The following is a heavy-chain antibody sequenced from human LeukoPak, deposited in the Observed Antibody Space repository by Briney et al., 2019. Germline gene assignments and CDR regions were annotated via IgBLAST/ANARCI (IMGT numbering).Heavy chain of an antibody. V-gene: IGHV3-7*03. D-gene: IGHD6-6*01. J-gene: IGHJ3*01. CDR2: IKQDGSEK. Sequence: GVSLRVSCAASGFTFSNYWMSWVRQAPGKGLEWVANIKQDGSEKCYVDSVKGRFTISRDNAKNSLYLQMNSLRAEDTAVYYCARSSYSSSSSVWGQGTMVTVSS. CDR3: ARSSYSSSSSV. CDR1: GFTFSNYW.